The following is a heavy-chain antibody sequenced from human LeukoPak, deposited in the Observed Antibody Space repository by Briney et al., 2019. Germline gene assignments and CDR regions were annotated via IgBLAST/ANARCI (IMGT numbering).Heavy chain of an antibody. Sequence: ASVKVSCKASGYTFTNYSMNWVRQAPGQGLGWMGWINTNTGNPTYAQGFTGRFVFSLDTSVSTAYLQISSLKAEDTAVYYCARPKLRWSAYYYMDVWGKGTTVTVSS. CDR2: INTNTGNP. D-gene: IGHD4-23*01. V-gene: IGHV7-4-1*02. CDR1: GYTFTNYS. J-gene: IGHJ6*03. CDR3: ARPKLRWSAYYYMDV.